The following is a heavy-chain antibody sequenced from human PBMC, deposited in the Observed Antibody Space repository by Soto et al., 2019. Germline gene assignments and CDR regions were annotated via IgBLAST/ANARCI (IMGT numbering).Heavy chain of an antibody. Sequence: SETPSLTCAVYGGSFSGYYWSWIRQPPGKGLERIGEINHSGSTNYNPSLKSRVTLSVDTSKNQFSLKLSSVTAADTAVYYCARELPRIFGVVRYYYYMDVWGKGTTVTVSS. CDR2: INHSGST. J-gene: IGHJ6*03. CDR3: ARELPRIFGVVRYYYYMDV. CDR1: GGSFSGYY. D-gene: IGHD3-3*01. V-gene: IGHV4-34*01.